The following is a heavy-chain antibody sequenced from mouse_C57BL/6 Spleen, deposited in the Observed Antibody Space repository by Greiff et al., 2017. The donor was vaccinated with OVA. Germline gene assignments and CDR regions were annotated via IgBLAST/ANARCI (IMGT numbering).Heavy chain of an antibody. CDR3: ARSRGSSYYYFDD. D-gene: IGHD1-1*01. CDR2: INPNNGGT. Sequence: EVQLQQSGPELVKPGASVKISCKASGYTFTDYYMNWVKQSHGKSLEWIGDINPNNGGTSYNQKFKGKATLTVDKSSSTAYMELRSLTSEDSAVYYCARSRGSSYYYFDDWGQGTTLTVSS. V-gene: IGHV1-26*01. CDR1: GYTFTDYY. J-gene: IGHJ2*01.